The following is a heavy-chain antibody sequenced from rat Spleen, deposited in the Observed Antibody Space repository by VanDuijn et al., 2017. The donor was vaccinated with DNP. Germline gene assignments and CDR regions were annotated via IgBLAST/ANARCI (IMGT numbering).Heavy chain of an antibody. D-gene: IGHD4-1*01. Sequence: QVQLKESGPGLVQPSQTLSLTCTVSGFSLTTTSVHWVRQPPGKGLEWVGAMWSGGTTDFNSALKSRLSISRDTSKGQVFLKVNSLQTGDTAIYFCTRGGSEPFDHWGRGVMVTVSS. CDR3: TRGGSEPFDH. CDR2: MWSGGTT. V-gene: IGHV2-1*01. CDR1: GFSLTTTS. J-gene: IGHJ2*01.